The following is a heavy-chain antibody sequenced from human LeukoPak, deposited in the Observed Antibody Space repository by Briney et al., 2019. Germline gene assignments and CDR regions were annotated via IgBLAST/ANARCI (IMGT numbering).Heavy chain of an antibody. Sequence: ASVKVSCKASGYTFTSYGISWVRQAPGQGLEWMGWISAYNGNTNYAQKLQGRVTMTTDTSTSTAYMELRSLRSDDTAVYYCARVHIVVVPAAALFYYYYGMDVWGQGTTVTVSS. D-gene: IGHD2-2*01. V-gene: IGHV1-18*01. CDR2: ISAYNGNT. CDR3: ARVHIVVVPAAALFYYYYGMDV. J-gene: IGHJ6*02. CDR1: GYTFTSYG.